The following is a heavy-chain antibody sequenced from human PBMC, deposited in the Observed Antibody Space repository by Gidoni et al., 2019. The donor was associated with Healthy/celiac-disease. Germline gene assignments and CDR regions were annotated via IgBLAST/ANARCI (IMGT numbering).Heavy chain of an antibody. Sequence: EVQLLESGGGLVQPGGSLRLSCAASGFTFSSYAMSWVRQAPGKGLEWVSAISGSGGSTYYADSVKGRFTISRDNSKNTLYLQMNSLRAEDTAVYYCAKVPSRMIVVPYYFDYWGQGTLVTVSS. J-gene: IGHJ4*02. D-gene: IGHD3-22*01. CDR2: ISGSGGST. CDR1: GFTFSSYA. CDR3: AKVPSRMIVVPYYFDY. V-gene: IGHV3-23*01.